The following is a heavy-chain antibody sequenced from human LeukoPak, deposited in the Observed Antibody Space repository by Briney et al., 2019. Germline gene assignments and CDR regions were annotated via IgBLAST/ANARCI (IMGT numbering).Heavy chain of an antibody. J-gene: IGHJ3*02. CDR2: INHRGST. D-gene: IGHD5-18*01. CDR3: ARSEYSYGADAFDI. Sequence: PSETLSLTCAVYGGSFSDYYWSWIRQPPGKGLEWIGEINHRGSTNYNPSLKSRVTISVDTSKKQFPLKLSSVTAADTAVYYCARSEYSYGADAFDIWGQGTMVTVSS. CDR1: GGSFSDYY. V-gene: IGHV4-34*01.